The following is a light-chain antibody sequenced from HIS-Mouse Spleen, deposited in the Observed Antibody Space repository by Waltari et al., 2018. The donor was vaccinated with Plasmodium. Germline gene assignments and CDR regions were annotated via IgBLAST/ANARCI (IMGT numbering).Light chain of an antibody. CDR1: SRDVGGFNS. CDR3: CSYAGSYTYV. V-gene: IGLV2-11*01. Sequence: QSALTQPRSVSGSPGQSVTISCTGTSRDVGGFNSVSWYQQHPGKAHKLMIYDVSKRPSGVPDRFSGSKSGNTASLTISGLQAEDEADYYCCSYAGSYTYVFGTGTKVTVL. CDR2: DVS. J-gene: IGLJ1*01.